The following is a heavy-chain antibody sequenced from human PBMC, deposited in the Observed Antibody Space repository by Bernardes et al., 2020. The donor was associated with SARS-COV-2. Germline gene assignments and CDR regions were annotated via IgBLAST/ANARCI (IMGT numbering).Heavy chain of an antibody. Sequence: GGSLRLSCAASGFTFDDYAMHWVRQAPGKGLEWVSGISWNSGSIGYADSVKGRFTISRDNAKNSLYLQMNSLRAEDTALYYCYYYDRPGYWGQGTLVTVSS. CDR1: GFTFDDYA. CDR3: YYYDRPGY. J-gene: IGHJ4*02. V-gene: IGHV3-9*01. D-gene: IGHD3-22*01. CDR2: ISWNSGSI.